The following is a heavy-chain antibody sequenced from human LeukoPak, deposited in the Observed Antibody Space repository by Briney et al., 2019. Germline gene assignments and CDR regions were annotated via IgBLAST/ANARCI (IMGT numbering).Heavy chain of an antibody. CDR3: ARDWAVDGTLDY. CDR2: IKQDGSEK. CDR1: GFTFSSYR. D-gene: IGHD6-19*01. V-gene: IGHV3-7*01. J-gene: IGHJ4*02. Sequence: GGSLRLSCAASGFTFSSYRMSWVRQAPGRGLEWVANIKQDGSEKYYVDSVKGRFTISRDNAKNSLYLQMNSLRAEDTAVYYCARDWAVDGTLDYWGQGTLVTVSS.